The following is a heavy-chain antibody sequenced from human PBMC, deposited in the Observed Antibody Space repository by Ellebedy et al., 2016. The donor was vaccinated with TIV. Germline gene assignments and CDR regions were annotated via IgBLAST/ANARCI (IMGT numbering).Heavy chain of an antibody. J-gene: IGHJ3*02. Sequence: SETLSLXCSVPGGSIMRSGHYCTWIRQPPGKGLEWIGGLYFSGSTWYNPSLKSRVTISVDTSKNLFSLRLRSVTASDTAVYYCATSAAIDAFDIWGQGTMVTVSS. CDR3: ATSAAIDAFDI. V-gene: IGHV4-39*02. CDR2: LYFSGST. CDR1: GGSIMRSGHY. D-gene: IGHD6-25*01.